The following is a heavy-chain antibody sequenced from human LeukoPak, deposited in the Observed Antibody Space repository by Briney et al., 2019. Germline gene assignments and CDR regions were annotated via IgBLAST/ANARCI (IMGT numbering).Heavy chain of an antibody. CDR2: IYTSGST. V-gene: IGHV4-4*07. J-gene: IGHJ4*02. CDR3: ARDSYYYDSSGKRVSRFDY. D-gene: IGHD3-22*01. CDR1: GGSISSYY. Sequence: SETLSLTCTVSGGSISSYYWSWIRQPAGKGLEWIGRIYTSGSTNYNPSLKSRVTKSVDTSKNQFSLKLSSVTAADTAVYYCARDSYYYDSSGKRVSRFDYWGQGTLVTVSS.